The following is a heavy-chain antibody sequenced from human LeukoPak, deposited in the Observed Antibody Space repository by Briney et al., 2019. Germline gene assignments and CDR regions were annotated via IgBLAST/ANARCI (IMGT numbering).Heavy chain of an antibody. CDR3: ARGDPRTYYDFWSGYSFGY. CDR1: GGSISSYY. D-gene: IGHD3-3*01. CDR2: IYYSGST. Sequence: SETLSLTCTVSGGSISSYYWSWLRQPPGKGLEWIGYIYYSGSTNYNPSLKSRVTISVDTSKNQFSLKLSSVTAADTAVYYCARGDPRTYYDFWSGYSFGYWGQGTLVTVSS. V-gene: IGHV4-59*01. J-gene: IGHJ4*02.